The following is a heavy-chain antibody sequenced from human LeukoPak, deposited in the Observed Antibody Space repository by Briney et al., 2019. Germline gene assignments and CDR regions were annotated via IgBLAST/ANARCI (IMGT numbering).Heavy chain of an antibody. CDR3: ARGQQQLVPNSVPSGFDY. CDR2: IYYSGST. CDR1: GGSISSGGYY. Sequence: SETLSLTCTVSGGSISSGGYYWSWIRQHPGKGLEWIGYIYYSGSTYYNPSLKSRVTISVDTSKNQFSLKLSSVTAADTAVYYCARGQQQLVPNSVPSGFDYWGQGTLVTVSS. D-gene: IGHD6-13*01. V-gene: IGHV4-31*03. J-gene: IGHJ4*02.